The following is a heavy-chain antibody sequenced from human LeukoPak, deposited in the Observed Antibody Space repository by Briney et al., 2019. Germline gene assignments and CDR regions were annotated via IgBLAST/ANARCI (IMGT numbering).Heavy chain of an antibody. CDR2: MNPNSGDA. V-gene: IGHV1-8*01. CDR3: ARGRGAVAGNDY. J-gene: IGHJ4*02. Sequence: GASVKVSCKASGYTFTSFDINWGRQATGQGLEWMGWMNPNSGDAGSVQKFQGRVTMTKNTAISTAYMELSSLSSEDTAVYYCARGRGAVAGNDYWGQGTLVTVSS. CDR1: GYTFTSFD. D-gene: IGHD6-19*01.